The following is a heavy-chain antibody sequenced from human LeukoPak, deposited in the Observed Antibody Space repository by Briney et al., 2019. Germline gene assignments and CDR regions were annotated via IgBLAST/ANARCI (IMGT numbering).Heavy chain of an antibody. D-gene: IGHD6-19*01. V-gene: IGHV3-48*01. J-gene: IGHJ4*02. CDR2: ISSSSSTI. CDR3: ARDIAVAVFDY. CDR1: GFTFSSYS. Sequence: QPGGSLRLSCAASGFTFSSYSMNWVRQAPGKGLEWVSYISSSSSTIYYADSVKGRFTISRDNAKNSLYPQMNSLRAEDTAVYYCARDIAVAVFDYWGQGTLVTVSS.